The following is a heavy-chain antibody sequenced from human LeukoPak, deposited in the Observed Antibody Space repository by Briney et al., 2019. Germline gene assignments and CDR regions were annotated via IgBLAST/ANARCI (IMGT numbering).Heavy chain of an antibody. CDR3: AREGEGYNKWFDP. CDR1: GGTFSSYA. V-gene: IGHV1-69*05. CDR2: IIPIFGTA. D-gene: IGHD5-24*01. Sequence: SVRVSCKASGGTFSSYAISWVRQAPGQGLEWMGGIIPIFGTANYAQKFQGRVTITTDEPTSTAYMELSSLSSEDTAVYYCAREGEGYNKWFDPWGQGPLFTVSS. J-gene: IGHJ5*02.